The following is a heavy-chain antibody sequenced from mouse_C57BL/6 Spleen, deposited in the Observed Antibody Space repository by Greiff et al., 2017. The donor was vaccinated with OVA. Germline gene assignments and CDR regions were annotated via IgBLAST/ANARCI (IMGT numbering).Heavy chain of an antibody. CDR3: ARAGGDDYFDY. J-gene: IGHJ2*01. V-gene: IGHV5-16*01. D-gene: IGHD3-3*01. CDR1: GFTFSDYY. Sequence: EVKLMESEGGLVQPGSSMKLSCTASGFTFSDYYMAWVRQVPEKGLEWVANINYDGSSTYYLDSLKSRFIISRDNAKNILYLQMSSLKSEDTATYYCARAGGDDYFDYWGQGTTLTVSS. CDR2: INYDGSST.